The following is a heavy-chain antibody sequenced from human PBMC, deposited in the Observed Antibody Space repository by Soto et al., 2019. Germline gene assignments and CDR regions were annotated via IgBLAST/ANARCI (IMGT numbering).Heavy chain of an antibody. D-gene: IGHD4-17*01. CDR1: GYXXXXXG. V-gene: IGHV1-18*01. Sequence: QVQLVXXXXEVKKPGASVKVSCKASGYXXXXXGISWVRQAPXXXLXWMRCISAYNGNTNNAQKLQGRVTMTTDTSTSTAYMELRSLRSDDTAVYYCARDLKGYGDLDYWGQGTLVTVSS. CDR2: ISAYNGNT. J-gene: IGHJ4*02. CDR3: ARDLKGYGDLDY.